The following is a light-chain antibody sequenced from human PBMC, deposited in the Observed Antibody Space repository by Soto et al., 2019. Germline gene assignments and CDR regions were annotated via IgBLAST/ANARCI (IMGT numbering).Light chain of an antibody. CDR3: QQYNNWPQT. CDR2: DAS. CDR1: QSLRSS. J-gene: IGKJ1*01. V-gene: IGKV3-15*01. Sequence: ETMMTQSPDTLSVSLGERATLSCRASQSLRSSLAWYQQKPGQAPRLLIYDASTRATGIPARFNGSGSGTDFTLTISGLQSEDFAVYYCQQYNNWPQTFGQGTKVEIK.